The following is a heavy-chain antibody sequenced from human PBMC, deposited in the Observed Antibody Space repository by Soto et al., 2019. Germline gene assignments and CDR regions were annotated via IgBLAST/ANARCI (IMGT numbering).Heavy chain of an antibody. CDR2: VYWNDDK. D-gene: IGHD1-1*01. CDR3: ARGLATLPVFAFDI. CDR1: GISLSTSGAG. J-gene: IGHJ3*02. Sequence: SGPTLVNPTQTLTLTCTLSGISLSTSGAGLGWIRQTPGKALEWLALVYWNDDKHYSPSLKSRLTITKDTSKNQAILTMTNMDPVDTATYYCARGLATLPVFAFDIWGQGTVVTVSS. V-gene: IGHV2-5*01.